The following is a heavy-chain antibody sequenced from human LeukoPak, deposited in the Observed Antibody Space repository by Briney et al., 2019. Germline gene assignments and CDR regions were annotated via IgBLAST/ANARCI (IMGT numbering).Heavy chain of an antibody. J-gene: IGHJ4*02. Sequence: GASVKVSCKASGYTFTSYGISWVRQAPGQGLEWMGWISAYNGNTNYAQKLQGRVTMTTDTSTSTAYMELRGLRSDDTAVYYCARDREGDYYGSGSEIDYWGQGTLVTVSS. V-gene: IGHV1-18*01. CDR1: GYTFTSYG. CDR2: ISAYNGNT. D-gene: IGHD3-10*01. CDR3: ARDREGDYYGSGSEIDY.